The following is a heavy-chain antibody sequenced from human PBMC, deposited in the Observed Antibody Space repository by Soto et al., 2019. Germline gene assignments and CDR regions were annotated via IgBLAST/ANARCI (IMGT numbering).Heavy chain of an antibody. D-gene: IGHD3-9*01. CDR1: GFNVGDYE. CDR3: ARGRYALGV. V-gene: IGHV3-48*03. J-gene: IGHJ6*02. CDR2: ITSGGTVF. Sequence: GGSLRLSGAVSGFNVGDYEMNWVRQAPGKGLEWISMITSGGTVFYYADSVRGRFAISREDADNSLYLQLNSLRVDDTAIYYCARGRYALGVRGQGTTVTVSS.